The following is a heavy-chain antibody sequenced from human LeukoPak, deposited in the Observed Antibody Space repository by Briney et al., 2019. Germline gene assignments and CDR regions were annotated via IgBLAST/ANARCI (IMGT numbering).Heavy chain of an antibody. CDR3: ARSPDSSDYYFYFDY. CDR2: VDYRGTT. V-gene: IGHV4-59*08. Sequence: SETLSLTCTVSGGSISPYYWSWIRQPPGKGLEWIGYVDYRGTTNYNPSLKGRVTISVDASKNQFSLRVTSVTAADTAVYYCARSPDSSDYYFYFDYWGQGTLVPVFS. J-gene: IGHJ4*02. CDR1: GGSISPYY. D-gene: IGHD3-22*01.